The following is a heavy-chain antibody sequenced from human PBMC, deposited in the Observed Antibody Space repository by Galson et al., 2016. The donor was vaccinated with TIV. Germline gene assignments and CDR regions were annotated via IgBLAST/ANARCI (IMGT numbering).Heavy chain of an antibody. CDR3: ARAPPGYYFDY. Sequence: TLSLTCAVSGDSMSSGDYSWSWIRQPPGKGLEWIAYIYQHGSTYYNPSLKSRVTLSVDKSKNQFSLNLASVTAADTAVYYCARAPPGYYFDYWGQGTLVTVSS. CDR2: IYQHGST. J-gene: IGHJ4*02. V-gene: IGHV4-30-2*01. CDR1: GDSMSSGDYS. D-gene: IGHD1-1*01.